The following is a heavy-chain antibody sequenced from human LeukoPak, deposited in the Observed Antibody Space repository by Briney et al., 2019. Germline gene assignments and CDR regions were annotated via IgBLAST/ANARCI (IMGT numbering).Heavy chain of an antibody. Sequence: PGGSLRLSCAASGFTFSSYTMSWVRQAPGKGLEWVAVISYDGSNKYYADSVKGRFTISRDNSKNTLYLQMNSLRAEDTAVYYCARDILTGYSPVYYYYGMDVWGQGTTVTVSS. D-gene: IGHD3-9*01. CDR1: GFTFSSYT. V-gene: IGHV3-30-3*01. CDR3: ARDILTGYSPVYYYYGMDV. J-gene: IGHJ6*02. CDR2: ISYDGSNK.